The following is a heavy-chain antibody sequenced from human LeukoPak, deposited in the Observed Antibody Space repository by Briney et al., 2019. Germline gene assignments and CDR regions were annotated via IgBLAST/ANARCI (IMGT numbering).Heavy chain of an antibody. Sequence: ASVKLSCKASGYTFTDYYMNWVRQAPGQGLEWMGWIHPNSGGTNYAQKFQGRVTMTRDTSISTAYMEPSRLAFDDTAVYYCGRKSASRKTSEFDYWGQGTLVTVSS. CDR3: GRKSASRKTSEFDY. J-gene: IGHJ4*02. D-gene: IGHD2-2*01. CDR1: GYTFTDYY. V-gene: IGHV1-2*02. CDR2: IHPNSGGT.